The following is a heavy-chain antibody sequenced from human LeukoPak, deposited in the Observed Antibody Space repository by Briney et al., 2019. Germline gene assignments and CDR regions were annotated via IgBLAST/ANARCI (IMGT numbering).Heavy chain of an antibody. V-gene: IGHV3-48*03. CDR2: ISSSGSTI. Sequence: GGSLRLSCAASGFTFSSYEMNWVRQAPGKGLEWVSYISSSGSTIYYADSVQGRFTISRDNAQNSLYLQMSSLRAEDTAVYYCARNVYNFDYWGQGALVTVSS. CDR3: ARNVYNFDY. J-gene: IGHJ4*02. D-gene: IGHD3-10*02. CDR1: GFTFSSYE.